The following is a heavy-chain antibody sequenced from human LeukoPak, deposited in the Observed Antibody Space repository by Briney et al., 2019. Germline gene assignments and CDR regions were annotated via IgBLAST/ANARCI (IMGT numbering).Heavy chain of an antibody. J-gene: IGHJ5*02. D-gene: IGHD4-23*01. CDR3: AREYSGRFDP. CDR1: GGSVSSGNSY. Sequence: SETLSLTCTVSGGSVSSGNSYWNWTRQPPGKGLEWIGYIYYSGSTNYNPSLKSQVTMSIDTSKNQFSLRLSSVTAADTAIYYCAREYSGRFDPWGQGTLVTVSS. V-gene: IGHV4-61*01. CDR2: IYYSGST.